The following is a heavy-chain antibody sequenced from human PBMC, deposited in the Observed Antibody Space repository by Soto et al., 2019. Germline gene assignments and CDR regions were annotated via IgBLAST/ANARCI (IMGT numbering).Heavy chain of an antibody. Sequence: EVQLVESAGGLVKPGGSLRLSCVASGFSFNEAWMNWVRQAPGQGLEWVGRIKTSAGGGATKYAAPVQGRFTISRDDSKNTLYLHMNSLRTEDTAIYYCTTGSVEGNWGQGTTVIVSS. J-gene: IGHJ6*02. D-gene: IGHD2-15*01. CDR2: IKTSAGGGAT. V-gene: IGHV3-15*06. CDR1: GFSFNEAW. CDR3: TTGSVEGN.